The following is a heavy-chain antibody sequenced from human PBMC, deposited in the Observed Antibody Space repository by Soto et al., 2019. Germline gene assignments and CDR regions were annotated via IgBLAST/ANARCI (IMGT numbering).Heavy chain of an antibody. D-gene: IGHD2-2*01. V-gene: IGHV1-18*01. J-gene: IGHJ3*02. CDR3: AREKGYCSSTSCYDAFDI. CDR1: GYTFTSYG. Sequence: ASVKVSCKASGYTFTSYGISWVRQAPGQGLEWMGWISAYNGNTNYAQKLQGRVTMNTDTSTSTAYMELRRLRSDDTAVYYCAREKGYCSSTSCYDAFDIWGQGTMVTVSS. CDR2: ISAYNGNT.